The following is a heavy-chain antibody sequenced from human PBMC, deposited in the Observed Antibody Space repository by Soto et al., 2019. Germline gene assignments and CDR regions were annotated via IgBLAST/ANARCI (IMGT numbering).Heavy chain of an antibody. Sequence: GGSLRLSCAASGFTFSAYWMHWVRQAPGKGLEWVSRINTDGSITYYADSVKGRFTISRDNTKNTLYLQMNTLRAEDTALYYCAKDRWGTIDYWGRGPLVTVSS. CDR2: INTDGSIT. D-gene: IGHD3-16*01. CDR3: AKDRWGTIDY. V-gene: IGHV3-74*01. J-gene: IGHJ4*02. CDR1: GFTFSAYW.